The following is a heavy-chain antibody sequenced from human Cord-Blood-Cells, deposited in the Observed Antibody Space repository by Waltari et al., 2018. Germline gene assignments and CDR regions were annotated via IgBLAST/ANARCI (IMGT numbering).Heavy chain of an antibody. CDR2: IYHSGST. V-gene: IGHV4-38-2*01. D-gene: IGHD6-13*01. CDR3: ARGSSSSWYGDY. J-gene: IGHJ4*02. Sequence: QVQLQESGPGLVKPSETLSLTCAVSGYSISSGYYWGWIRQPPGKGLEWIGSIYHSGSTYYNPSLKSRVTISVDTSKNQFSLKLSSVTAADTAVYYCARGSSSSWYGDYWGQGTLVTVSS. CDR1: GYSISSGYY.